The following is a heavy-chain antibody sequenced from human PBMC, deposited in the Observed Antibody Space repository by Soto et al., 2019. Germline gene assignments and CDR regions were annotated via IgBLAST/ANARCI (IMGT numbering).Heavy chain of an antibody. Sequence: QVQLVESGGGVVQPGRSLRLSCAASGFTFSSYGMHWVRQAPGKGLEWVAVISYDGRNKYYADAVKGRFTIPRDNSKNTRYLQMSSLRAEDRAVYYCVKDGSSGWPYFYDMAVWGQGTTVTVSS. D-gene: IGHD6-19*01. V-gene: IGHV3-30*18. CDR3: VKDGSSGWPYFYDMAV. CDR1: GFTFSSYG. J-gene: IGHJ6*02. CDR2: ISYDGRNK.